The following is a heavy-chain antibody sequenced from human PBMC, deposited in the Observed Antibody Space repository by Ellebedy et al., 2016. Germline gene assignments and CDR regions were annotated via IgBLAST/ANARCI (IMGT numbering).Heavy chain of an antibody. D-gene: IGHD3-16*01. Sequence: GGSLRLSXAASGISSWTYSMTWVRQAPGRGLQWVSSISSTSVNIFYADSVKGRFTISRDNAKHSLFLQMHSLTVEDTGIYYCAFRGLDYWGQGALVIVSS. J-gene: IGHJ4*02. CDR2: ISSTSVNI. CDR3: AFRGLDY. CDR1: GISSWTYS. V-gene: IGHV3-21*01.